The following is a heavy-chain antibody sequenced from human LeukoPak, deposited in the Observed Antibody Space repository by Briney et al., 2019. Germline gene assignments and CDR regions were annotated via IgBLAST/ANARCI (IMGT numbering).Heavy chain of an antibody. CDR2: IYYSGST. Sequence: SETLSLTCTVSGGSISSYYWSWIRQPPGNGLEWIGYIYYSGSTNYNPSLKSRVTISVDTSKNQFSLKLSSVTAADTAVYYCARNYYDSSGSDIWGQGTMVTVSS. J-gene: IGHJ3*02. D-gene: IGHD3-22*01. V-gene: IGHV4-59*01. CDR1: GGSISSYY. CDR3: ARNYYDSSGSDI.